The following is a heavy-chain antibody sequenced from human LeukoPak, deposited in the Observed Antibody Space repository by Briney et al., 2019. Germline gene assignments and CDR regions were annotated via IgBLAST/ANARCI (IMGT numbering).Heavy chain of an antibody. CDR2: ISGSGGST. D-gene: IGHD3-3*01. CDR1: GFTFSSYA. Sequence: GGSLRLPCAASGFTFSSYAMSWVRQAPGKGLEWVSAISGSGGSTYYADSVKGRFTISRDNSKNTLYLQMNSLRAEDTAVYYCAKTIFGVVGFDYWGQGTLVTVSS. CDR3: AKTIFGVVGFDY. J-gene: IGHJ4*02. V-gene: IGHV3-23*01.